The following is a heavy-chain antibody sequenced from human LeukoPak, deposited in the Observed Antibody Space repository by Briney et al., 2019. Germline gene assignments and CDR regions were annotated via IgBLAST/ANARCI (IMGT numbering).Heavy chain of an antibody. CDR3: TRQGSLGTSGYYC. D-gene: IGHD3-22*01. CDR2: FYYSGST. Sequence: SETLSLTCTVSGGSISSSSYYWGWIRQPPGKGLEWIGSFYYSGSTYYNPSLKSRVTISVDTSKNQFSLKLSSVTAADTAVYYCTRQGSLGTSGYYCWGQGTLVTVSS. CDR1: GGSISSSSYY. V-gene: IGHV4-39*01. J-gene: IGHJ4*02.